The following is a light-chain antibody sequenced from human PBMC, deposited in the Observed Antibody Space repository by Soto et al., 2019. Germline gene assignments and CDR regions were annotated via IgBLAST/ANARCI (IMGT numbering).Light chain of an antibody. CDR3: QQSYSALTWT. V-gene: IGKV1-39*01. CDR1: QSISIY. CDR2: ATS. Sequence: DIQMTQSPSSLSASVGDRVTITCRASQSISIYLNWYQQRPGKAPKLLIYATSSLQSGVPSRFSGSGSGTDFTLTISSLQPEDFPTYYCQQSYSALTWTFGQGTKVEIK. J-gene: IGKJ1*01.